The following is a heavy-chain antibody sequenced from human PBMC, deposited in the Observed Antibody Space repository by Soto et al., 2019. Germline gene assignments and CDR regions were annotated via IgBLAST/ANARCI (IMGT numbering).Heavy chain of an antibody. CDR2: ISWNGGPI. CDR1: GFTLFDYA. D-gene: IGHD2-2*01. J-gene: IGHJ4*02. Sequence: EVELEESGGGLGQPGRSLRLSCAASGFTLFDYAMHWVRQAPGKGLEWVAGISWNGGPIGYADSVKGRFTIARDNAKNSLYLQMNGLRAEDTALYYCVKDGYCSSTSCYGHDFDYWGQGTLVIVSS. CDR3: VKDGYCSSTSCYGHDFDY. V-gene: IGHV3-9*01.